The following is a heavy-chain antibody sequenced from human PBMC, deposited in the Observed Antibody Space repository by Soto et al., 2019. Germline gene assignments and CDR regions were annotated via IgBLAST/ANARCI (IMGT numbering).Heavy chain of an antibody. CDR1: GGAFSSSSYS. Sequence: ETLSLTCTVVGGAFSSSSYSWCWSRLRPGKGLEWSGSIYYGGSTCFNPSLKSRVTISVDTSKNQCSLKLSSVTAADTAVYYCARAYRSGWDNWFHPWGQGTLVTVSS. V-gene: IGHV4-39*01. D-gene: IGHD6-19*01. J-gene: IGHJ5*02. CDR2: IYYGGST. CDR3: ARAYRSGWDNWFHP.